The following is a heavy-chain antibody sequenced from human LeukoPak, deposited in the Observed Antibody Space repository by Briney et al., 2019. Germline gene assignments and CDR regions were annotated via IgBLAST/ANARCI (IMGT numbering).Heavy chain of an antibody. D-gene: IGHD3-9*01. CDR1: GGSISSGDHY. Sequence: SETLSLTCTVSGGSISSGDHYWSWIRQPPGKGLEWIGYIYYSGGTHYNPSLRSRTTISVDTSKNQFSLRLTSVTAADTAVYYCARARYVNSFYAFDIWGQGTMVTVSS. CDR2: IYYSGGT. CDR3: ARARYVNSFYAFDI. V-gene: IGHV4-30-4*01. J-gene: IGHJ3*02.